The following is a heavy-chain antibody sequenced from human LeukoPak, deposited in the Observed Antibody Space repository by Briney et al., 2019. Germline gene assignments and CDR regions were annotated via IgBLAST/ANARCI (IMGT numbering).Heavy chain of an antibody. Sequence: ASVKVSCKVSGYTLTELSMHWVRQPPGKGLEWMGGFDPEDGETIYAQKFQGRVTMTEDTSTDTAYMELSSLRSEDAAVYYCHLVGSYGFDYWGQGTLVTVSS. J-gene: IGHJ4*02. D-gene: IGHD5-18*01. V-gene: IGHV1-24*01. CDR1: GYTLTELS. CDR2: FDPEDGET. CDR3: HLVGSYGFDY.